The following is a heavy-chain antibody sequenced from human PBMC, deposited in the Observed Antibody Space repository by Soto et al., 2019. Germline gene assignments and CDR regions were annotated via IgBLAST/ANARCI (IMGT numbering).Heavy chain of an antibody. CDR1: GGSISSGDYY. Sequence: SETLSLTCTVSGGSISSGDYYWSWIRQPPGKGLEWIGYIYYSGSTYYNPSLKSRVTISVDTSKNQFSLKLSSVTAADTAVYYCARVGRKYDILTGDPKAHWFDPWGQGTLVTVSS. D-gene: IGHD3-9*01. V-gene: IGHV4-30-4*01. CDR2: IYYSGST. CDR3: ARVGRKYDILTGDPKAHWFDP. J-gene: IGHJ5*02.